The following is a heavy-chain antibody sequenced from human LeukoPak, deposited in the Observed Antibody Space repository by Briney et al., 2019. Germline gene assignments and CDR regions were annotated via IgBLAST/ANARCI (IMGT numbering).Heavy chain of an antibody. Sequence: PSETLSLTCAVYGGSFSGYYWSWIRQPPGKGLEWIGEINHSGSTNYNPSLKSRVTISVDTSKNQFSLKLSSVTAADTAVYYCARGSRIVVVTAIGGWYFDLWGRGTLVTVSS. J-gene: IGHJ2*01. CDR2: INHSGST. V-gene: IGHV4-34*01. D-gene: IGHD2-21*02. CDR3: ARGSRIVVVTAIGGWYFDL. CDR1: GGSFSGYY.